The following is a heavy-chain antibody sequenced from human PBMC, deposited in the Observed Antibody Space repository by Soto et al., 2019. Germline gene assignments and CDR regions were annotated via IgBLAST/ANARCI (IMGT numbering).Heavy chain of an antibody. CDR3: ARNNWNDSLYYYGMDV. D-gene: IGHD1-20*01. J-gene: IGHJ6*02. CDR2: IIPIFGTA. V-gene: IGHV1-69*13. CDR1: GGTFSSYA. Sequence: ASVKVSCKASGGTFSSYAISWVRQAPGQGLEWMGGIIPIFGTANYAQKFQGRVTITADESTSTAYMELSSLRSEDTAVYYCARNNWNDSLYYYGMDVWGQGTTVTVSS.